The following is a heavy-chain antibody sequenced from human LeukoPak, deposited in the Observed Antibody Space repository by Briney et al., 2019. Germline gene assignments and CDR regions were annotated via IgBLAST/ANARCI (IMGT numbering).Heavy chain of an antibody. D-gene: IGHD3-10*01. Sequence: PSETLSLTCTVSGVSISSHYWSWIRQPPGKGLEWIGYIYYSVSTTYNPSLKSRVTISVDTSKNQFSLKLSSVTAADTAVYYCARVGTMVRGVTTFDYWGQGTLVTVSS. J-gene: IGHJ4*02. CDR1: GVSISSHY. V-gene: IGHV4-59*11. CDR3: ARVGTMVRGVTTFDY. CDR2: IYYSVST.